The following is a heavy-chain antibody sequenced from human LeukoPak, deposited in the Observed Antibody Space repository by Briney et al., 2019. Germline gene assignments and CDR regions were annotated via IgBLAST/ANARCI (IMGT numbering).Heavy chain of an antibody. CDR1: GYTFSDYY. D-gene: IGHD3-10*01. Sequence: ASVKVSCKASGYTFSDYYMHWVRQAPGQGLEWMGWINPNNGATNYAQKFQGRVTMTRDTSISTVHMELGRLRSDDTAVYYCARSMRSGSYYPYVLDYWGQGTLVTVSS. CDR3: ARSMRSGSYYPYVLDY. V-gene: IGHV1-2*02. CDR2: INPNNGAT. J-gene: IGHJ4*02.